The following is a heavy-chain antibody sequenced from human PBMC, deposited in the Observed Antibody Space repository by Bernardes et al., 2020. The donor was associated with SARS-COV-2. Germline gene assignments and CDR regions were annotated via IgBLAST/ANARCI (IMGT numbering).Heavy chain of an antibody. CDR3: AREIDIPVGGKFRPPDY. CDR2: ISDAGDST. D-gene: IGHD2-15*01. V-gene: IGHV3-21*06. CDR1: GFTFSSYS. Sequence: GGSLRLSCSASGFTFSSYSFKWVRQAPGKGQEWVSSISDAGDSTTYADSMKGRFTISRDNAKNLLYLQMNSLRVEDTAVYYCAREIDIPVGGKFRPPDYWGLGTRVTVAS. J-gene: IGHJ4*02.